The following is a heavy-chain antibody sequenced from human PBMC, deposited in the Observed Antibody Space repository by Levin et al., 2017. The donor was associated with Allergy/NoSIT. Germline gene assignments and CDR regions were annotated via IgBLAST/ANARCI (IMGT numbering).Heavy chain of an antibody. Sequence: SGGSLRLSCAASGFTFSDYYMSWIRQAPGKGLEWVSYISSSSSYTNYADSVKGRFTISRDNAKNSLYLQMNSLRAEDTAVYYCARGSFNGGLGWFDPWGQGTLVTVSS. J-gene: IGHJ5*02. V-gene: IGHV3-11*05. CDR2: ISSSSSYT. D-gene: IGHD7-27*01. CDR3: ARGSFNGGLGWFDP. CDR1: GFTFSDYY.